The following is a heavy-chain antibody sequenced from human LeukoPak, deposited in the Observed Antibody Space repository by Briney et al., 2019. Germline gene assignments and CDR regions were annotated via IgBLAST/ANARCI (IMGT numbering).Heavy chain of an antibody. V-gene: IGHV4-34*01. J-gene: IGHJ4*02. CDR2: INHSGST. CDR3: ARGGPHPPIMARGVILYY. CDR1: GGSFSGYY. Sequence: PSETLSLTCAVYGGSFSGYYWSWIRQPPGKGLEWIGEINHSGSTNYNPSLKSRVTISVDTSKNHFSLKLSSVTAADTAVYYCARGGPHPPIMARGVILYYWGQGTLVTVSS. D-gene: IGHD3-10*01.